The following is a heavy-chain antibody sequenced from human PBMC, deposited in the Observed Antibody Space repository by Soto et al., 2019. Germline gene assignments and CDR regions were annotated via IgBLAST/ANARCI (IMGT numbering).Heavy chain of an antibody. J-gene: IGHJ4*02. CDR1: GFTFISYA. V-gene: IGHV3-23*01. Sequence: SLRLSCAASGFTFISYAMNWVRQAPGKGLEWVSVISGSDGSTYYADSVKGRFTISRDNSKNTLNLQMNSLRAEDTAVYYCARRSSSWYFDYWGQGTLVTVSS. CDR3: ARRSSSWYFDY. CDR2: ISGSDGST. D-gene: IGHD6-13*01.